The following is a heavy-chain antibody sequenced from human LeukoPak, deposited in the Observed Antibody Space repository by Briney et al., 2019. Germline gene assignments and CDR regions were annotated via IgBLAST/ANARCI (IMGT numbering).Heavy chain of an antibody. CDR2: IWYDGSNK. Sequence: GGSLRLSCAASGFTFSSYGMHWVRQAPGKGLEWVAIIWYDGSNKYYADSVKGRFTISRDNSKNTLYLQVNSLRAEDTAVYYCARRGTTYCTVDSCHPNWFDPWGQGTLVTVSS. CDR3: ARRGTTYCTVDSCHPNWFDP. D-gene: IGHD2-15*01. V-gene: IGHV3-33*01. J-gene: IGHJ5*02. CDR1: GFTFSSYG.